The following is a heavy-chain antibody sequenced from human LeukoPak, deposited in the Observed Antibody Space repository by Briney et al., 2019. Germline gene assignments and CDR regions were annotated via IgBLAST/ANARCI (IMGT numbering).Heavy chain of an antibody. J-gene: IGHJ4*02. CDR3: ARQYYYDSSGPAPIDY. CDR2: ISSNGGST. CDR1: GFTFSSYA. D-gene: IGHD3-22*01. Sequence: GGSLRLSCAASGFTFSSYAMHWVRQAPGKGLEYVSAISSNGGSTYYANSLKGRFTISRDNSKNTLYLQMGSLRSEDMAVYYCARQYYYDSSGPAPIDYWGQGTLVTVSS. V-gene: IGHV3-64*01.